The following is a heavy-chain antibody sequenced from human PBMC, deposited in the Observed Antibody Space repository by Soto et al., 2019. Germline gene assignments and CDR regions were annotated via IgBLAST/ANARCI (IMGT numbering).Heavy chain of an antibody. CDR2: ISSSSRYI. V-gene: IGHV3-21*01. Sequence: GGSLRLSCAASGLTFSSYSMNWVRQAPGKGLEWVSSISSSSRYIYYADSVKGRFTISRDNAKNSLYLQMNSLRVEDTAVYYCARDLSATMTTSVAFDIWGPGTMVTVSS. CDR3: ARDLSATMTTSVAFDI. J-gene: IGHJ3*02. D-gene: IGHD4-17*01. CDR1: GLTFSSYS.